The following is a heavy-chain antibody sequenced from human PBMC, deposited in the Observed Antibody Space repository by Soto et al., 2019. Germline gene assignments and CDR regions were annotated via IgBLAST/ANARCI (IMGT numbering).Heavy chain of an antibody. D-gene: IGHD4-17*01. V-gene: IGHV1-18*01. J-gene: IGHJ4*02. CDR3: ARSLADDVDSYYFDY. CDR1: GYTFTSYG. CDR2: ISAYNGNT. Sequence: QVQLVQSGAEVKKPGASVKVSCKASGYTFTSYGISWVRQATGQGLEWMGWISAYNGNTNYAQKLQGRVTMTTDTSTSTAYMELRSLRSDDTAVYYCARSLADDVDSYYFDYWGQGTLVTVSS.